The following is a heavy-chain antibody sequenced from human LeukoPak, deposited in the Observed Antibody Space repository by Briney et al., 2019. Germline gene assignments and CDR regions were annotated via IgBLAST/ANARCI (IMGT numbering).Heavy chain of an antibody. CDR2: ISGSGGTT. V-gene: IGHV3-23*01. CDR1: GFTFSSYS. D-gene: IGHD5-18*01. J-gene: IGHJ4*02. Sequence: GGSLRLSCAASGFTFSSYSMNWVRQAPGKGLEWVSAISGSGGTTYYADSVKGRFTISRDNSKNTLYLQMNSLRAEDTAVYYCAKDLTSSHGYSYGYFDYWGQGTLVTVSS. CDR3: AKDLTSSHGYSYGYFDY.